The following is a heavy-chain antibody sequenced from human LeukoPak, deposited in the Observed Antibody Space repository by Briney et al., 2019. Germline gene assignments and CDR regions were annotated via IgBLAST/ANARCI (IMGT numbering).Heavy chain of an antibody. J-gene: IGHJ4*02. V-gene: IGHV1-46*03. CDR3: ARDRNSLRKDGYFDY. D-gene: IGHD3-16*01. CDR1: GYTFTTYY. CDR2: INPSAGST. Sequence: ASVKVSCKASGYTFTTYYIHWVRQAPGQGLEWMGMINPSAGSTSYAQKFQGRVTMTRDTSTSTVYMELSSLRSEDTAVYYCARDRNSLRKDGYFDYWGQGTLVTVSS.